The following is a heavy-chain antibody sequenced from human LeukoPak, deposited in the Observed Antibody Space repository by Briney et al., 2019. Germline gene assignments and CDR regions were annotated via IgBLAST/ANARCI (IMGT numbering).Heavy chain of an antibody. D-gene: IGHD3-10*01. CDR3: AKANKLWFGESVDAFDI. CDR1: GFTFSSYA. Sequence: PGGSLRLSCAASGFTFSSYAMSWVRRAPGKGLEWVPAISGSGGSTYYADSVKGRFTISRDNSKNTLYLQMNSLRAEDTAVYYCAKANKLWFGESVDAFDIWGQGTMVTVSS. J-gene: IGHJ3*02. CDR2: ISGSGGST. V-gene: IGHV3-23*01.